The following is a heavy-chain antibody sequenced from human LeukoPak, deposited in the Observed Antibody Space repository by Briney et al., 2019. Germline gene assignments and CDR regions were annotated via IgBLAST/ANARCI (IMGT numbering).Heavy chain of an antibody. CDR1: GFTFTTYW. Sequence: TGGSLRLSCAASGFTFTTYWMTWVRQAPGKGLEWVAGISWNSATIGYTNSVKGRFTISRVNANNSLYLSMSSLRVEDTALYYCVRGPLLRMGKASYFTSWGQGNLVTVSS. J-gene: IGHJ5*02. V-gene: IGHV3-9*01. CDR3: VRGPLLRMGKASYFTS. D-gene: IGHD5/OR15-5a*01. CDR2: ISWNSATI.